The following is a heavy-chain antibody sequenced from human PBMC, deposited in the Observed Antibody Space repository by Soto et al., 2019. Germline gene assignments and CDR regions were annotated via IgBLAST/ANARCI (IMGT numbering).Heavy chain of an antibody. CDR1: GYTFTDYY. J-gene: IGHJ3*01. CDR2: LSPYNGAT. Sequence: HVQLVESGAEVKKPGASLRVSCKACGYTFTDYYIHWVRQAPGQGLQWMGWLSPYNGATTYAQKFQDWVTMTRDTSISTAYLDLSRLSSGDTAVYYCARAQELRSFDWSWGGGAVDVWGQGTMVTASS. CDR3: ARAQELRSFDWSWGGGAVDV. V-gene: IGHV1-2*04. D-gene: IGHD3-9*01.